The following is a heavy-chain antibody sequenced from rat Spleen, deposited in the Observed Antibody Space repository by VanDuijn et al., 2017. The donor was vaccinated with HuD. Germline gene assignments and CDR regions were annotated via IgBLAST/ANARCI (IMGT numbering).Heavy chain of an antibody. D-gene: IGHD1-4*01. Sequence: EVQLVESGGGLVQPGRSMKLSCAASGFSFSSNWLNWIRQAPTKGLEWVASISPSGGSTYYRDSVKGRFTISRDNAKSTLYLQMDSLRSEDTATYYGATDPGASFDYWGQGVMVTVSS. J-gene: IGHJ2*01. CDR3: ATDPGASFDY. CDR2: ISPSGGST. V-gene: IGHV5-19*01. CDR1: GFSFSSNW.